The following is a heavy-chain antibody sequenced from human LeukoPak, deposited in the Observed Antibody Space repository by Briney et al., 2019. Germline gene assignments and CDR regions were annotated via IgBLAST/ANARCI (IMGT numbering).Heavy chain of an antibody. CDR1: GGSISSSSYY. CDR2: IYYSGST. Sequence: PSETLSLTCTVSGGSISSSSYYWGWIRQPPGKGLEWNGSIYYSGSTYYNPSLKSRVTISVDTSKNQFSLKLSSVTAADTAVYYCARSSGYSSSGGLNWFDTWGQGTLVTVSS. D-gene: IGHD6-13*01. V-gene: IGHV4-39*01. CDR3: ARSSGYSSSGGLNWFDT. J-gene: IGHJ5*02.